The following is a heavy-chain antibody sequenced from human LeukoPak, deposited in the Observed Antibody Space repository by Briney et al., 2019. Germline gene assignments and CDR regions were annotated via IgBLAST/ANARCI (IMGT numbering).Heavy chain of an antibody. D-gene: IGHD6-19*01. CDR1: GFTFSSYA. Sequence: GGSLRLSCAASGFTFSSYAMSWVRQAPGKGLEWVSAISGSGGSTYYADSVKGRFTISRDNSKNTLYLQMNSLRAEDTAVYYCASGYSSGWYNPISFDYWGQGTLVTVSS. CDR2: ISGSGGST. J-gene: IGHJ4*02. V-gene: IGHV3-23*01. CDR3: ASGYSSGWYNPISFDY.